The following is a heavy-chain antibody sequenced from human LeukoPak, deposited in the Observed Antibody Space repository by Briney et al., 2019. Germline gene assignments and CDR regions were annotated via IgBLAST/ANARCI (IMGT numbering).Heavy chain of an antibody. CDR3: AREIVVGETGSYFDY. Sequence: AGGPLRLSCAASGFSFSDFYMTWIRQAPGKGLEWVSYITSSNTSTPLYYADSVKGRFTISRDNAKNSLYLQMNSLRAEDTAVYYCAREIVVGETGSYFDYWGQGILVTVSS. V-gene: IGHV3-11*01. D-gene: IGHD3-22*01. J-gene: IGHJ4*02. CDR1: GFSFSDFY. CDR2: ITSSNTSTPL.